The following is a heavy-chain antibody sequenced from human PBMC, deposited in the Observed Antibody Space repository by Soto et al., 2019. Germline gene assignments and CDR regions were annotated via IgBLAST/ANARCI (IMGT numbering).Heavy chain of an antibody. CDR2: ISGSGGST. J-gene: IGHJ4*02. CDR1: GFTFSSYA. CDR3: AKDPLGETYYDFWSGYYPYFDY. V-gene: IGHV3-23*01. D-gene: IGHD3-3*01. Sequence: EVQLLESGGGLVQPGGSLRLSCAASGFTFSSYAMSWVRQAPGKGLEWVSAISGSGGSTYYADSVKGRFTISRDNSKNTLYLQMNSLRDEDTAVYYCAKDPLGETYYDFWSGYYPYFDYWGQGTLVTVSS.